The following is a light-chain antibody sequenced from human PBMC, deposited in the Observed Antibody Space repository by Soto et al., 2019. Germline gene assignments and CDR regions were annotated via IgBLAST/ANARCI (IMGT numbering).Light chain of an antibody. Sequence: QSVLTQPASVSGSPGQSITISCTGTSSDVGSYNLVSWYQQHPGKAPKLMIYEGSKRPSGVSNRFSGSKSGNTASLTISGLQAEDEAEYYCCSYGGRSTLCVFGTGTKLTVL. J-gene: IGLJ1*01. CDR3: CSYGGRSTLCV. CDR2: EGS. CDR1: SSDVGSYNL. V-gene: IGLV2-23*01.